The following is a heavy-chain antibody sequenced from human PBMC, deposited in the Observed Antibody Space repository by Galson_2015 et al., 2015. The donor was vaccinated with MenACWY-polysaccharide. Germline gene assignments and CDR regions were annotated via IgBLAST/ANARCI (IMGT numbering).Heavy chain of an antibody. CDR1: GFTFSNYW. CDR3: ARGHYGMDV. CDR2: IKKDGSEK. Sequence: LRLSCAASGFTFSNYWLTWVRQAPGKGLEWVANIKKDGSEKYYVDSVKGRFTISRDNALYLQMNSLRAEDTAVYFCARGHYGMDVWGQGTTVTVSS. J-gene: IGHJ6*02. V-gene: IGHV3-7*01.